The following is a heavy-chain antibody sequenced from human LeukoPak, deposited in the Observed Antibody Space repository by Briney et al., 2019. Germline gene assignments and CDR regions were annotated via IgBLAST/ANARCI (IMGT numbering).Heavy chain of an antibody. CDR3: AKGGGYDEYYCDY. CDR2: IRYDGSNK. V-gene: IGHV3-30*02. Sequence: GGSLRLSCAASGFTFSSYGMYWVRQAPGKGLEWVAFIRYDGSNKYYADSVKGRFTVSRDNSKNTLYLQMKSLRAEDTAVYYCAKGGGYDEYYCDYWGQGTLVTVSS. CDR1: GFTFSSYG. J-gene: IGHJ4*02. D-gene: IGHD5-12*01.